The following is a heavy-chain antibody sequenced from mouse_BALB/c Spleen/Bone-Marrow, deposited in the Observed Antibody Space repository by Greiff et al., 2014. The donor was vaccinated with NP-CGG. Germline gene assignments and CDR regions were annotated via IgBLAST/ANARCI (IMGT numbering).Heavy chain of an antibody. V-gene: IGHV1S30*01. CDR1: GYSFTGYY. D-gene: IGHD2-1*01. CDR2: INPYNGGT. CDR3: ARQLFGNYAY. Sequence: VQLQQPGPELVKPGPSVKISCKASGYSFTGYYMHWVKQSHGKSLEWIGEINPYNGGTSYNQKFKGKATLTVDTSSSTAYKELHSLTSEDSLVYYCARQLFGNYAYWGQGTLVAVSA. J-gene: IGHJ3*01.